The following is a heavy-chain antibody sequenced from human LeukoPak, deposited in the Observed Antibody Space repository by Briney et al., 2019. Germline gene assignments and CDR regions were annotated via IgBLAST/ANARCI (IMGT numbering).Heavy chain of an antibody. D-gene: IGHD4-17*01. CDR1: GGSISSYF. CDR3: ARDVTTTVDY. CDR2: VYYTGNT. J-gene: IGHJ4*02. V-gene: IGHV4-59*12. Sequence: SETLSLTCTVSGGSISSYFWSWIRQPPGKGLDWIGYVYYTGNTNYNPSLKSRVTISVDTSKNQFSLKLSSVTAADTAVYYCARDVTTTVDYWGQGTLVTVSS.